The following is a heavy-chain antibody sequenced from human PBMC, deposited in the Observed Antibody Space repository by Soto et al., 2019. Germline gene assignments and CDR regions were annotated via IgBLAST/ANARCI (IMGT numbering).Heavy chain of an antibody. CDR1: GFTFSSYG. J-gene: IGHJ4*02. Sequence: PGGSLRLSCAASGFTFSSYGMHWVRQAPGKGLEWVAVTWYDGSNKYYADSVKGRFTISRDNSKNTLYLQMNSLRAEDTAVYYCASDLGYCSGGSCPRLGIIDYWGQGILVTVSS. CDR2: TWYDGSNK. CDR3: ASDLGYCSGGSCPRLGIIDY. V-gene: IGHV3-33*01. D-gene: IGHD2-15*01.